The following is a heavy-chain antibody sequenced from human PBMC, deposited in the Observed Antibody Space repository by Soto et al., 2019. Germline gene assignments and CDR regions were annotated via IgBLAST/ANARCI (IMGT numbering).Heavy chain of an antibody. CDR3: AKDQGFLEWIPQGGLDV. CDR1: GFTFRKYV. D-gene: IGHD3-3*01. J-gene: IGHJ6*02. Sequence: EVQLLESGGGLAQPAGSLRLSCEVSGFTFRKYVMTWVRQAPGKGLEWVSSLSSTGGSTYYADSVKGRFTVSRDNSKNTLFLQMNSLGAEDTAIYYCAKDQGFLEWIPQGGLDVWGPGTTVAVSS. V-gene: IGHV3-23*01. CDR2: LSSTGGST.